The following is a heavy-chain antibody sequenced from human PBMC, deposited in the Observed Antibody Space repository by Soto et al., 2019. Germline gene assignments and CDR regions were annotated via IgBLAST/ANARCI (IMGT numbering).Heavy chain of an antibody. CDR1: VFTFRSFT. CDR3: TRDASRDSSARGWFDP. V-gene: IGHV3-21*01. J-gene: IGHJ5*02. D-gene: IGHD6-13*01. CDR2: ISSNSAYI. Sequence: TGGSLGLSCASSVFTFRSFTMNWVRQAPGKGLEWVSTISSNSAYIYYTDALRGRFTISRDNAKNSLHLQMNSLRAEDTAVYYCTRDASRDSSARGWFDPWGPGTLVTVSS.